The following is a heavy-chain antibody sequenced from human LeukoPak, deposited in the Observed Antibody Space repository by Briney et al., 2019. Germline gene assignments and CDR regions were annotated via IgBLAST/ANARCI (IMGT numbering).Heavy chain of an antibody. Sequence: QSGGSLRLSCAASGFIFSSYAMNWVRQAPGKGLEWVSYISSSSSTIYYADSVKGRFTISRDNAKNSLYLQMNSLGAEDTAVYYCARGSTYYDSSGQVPFDYWGQGTLVTVSS. D-gene: IGHD3-22*01. J-gene: IGHJ4*02. CDR2: ISSSSSTI. CDR3: ARGSTYYDSSGQVPFDY. V-gene: IGHV3-48*01. CDR1: GFIFSSYA.